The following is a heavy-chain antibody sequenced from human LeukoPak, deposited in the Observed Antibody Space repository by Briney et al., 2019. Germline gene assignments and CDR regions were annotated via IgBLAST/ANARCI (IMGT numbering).Heavy chain of an antibody. D-gene: IGHD3-10*01. V-gene: IGHV3-74*01. J-gene: IGHJ4*02. CDR1: GFTFSSYW. CDR2: VNSDGSST. Sequence: GGSLRLSCAASGFTFSSYWMHWVRQAPGKGLVWVSRVNSDGSSTTYADSVKGRFTISRDNAKNTLYLQMNSLRAEDTAVYYCARDGEGGYPVDYWGQGTLVTVSS. CDR3: ARDGEGGYPVDY.